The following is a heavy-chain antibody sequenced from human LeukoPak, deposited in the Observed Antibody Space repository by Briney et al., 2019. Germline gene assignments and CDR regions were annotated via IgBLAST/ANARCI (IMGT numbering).Heavy chain of an antibody. D-gene: IGHD3-9*01. J-gene: IGHJ4*02. CDR3: AKGEAIRYFDWLLYD. CDR2: ISWNSGNI. Sequence: GRSLRLSCAASGFTFDDYAMHWVRQAPGKGLEWVSGISWNSGNIYYEDSVKGRFTISRDNAKNSLYLQMNSPRAEDTALYYCAKGEAIRYFDWLLYDWGQGIPVTVSS. V-gene: IGHV3-9*01. CDR1: GFTFDDYA.